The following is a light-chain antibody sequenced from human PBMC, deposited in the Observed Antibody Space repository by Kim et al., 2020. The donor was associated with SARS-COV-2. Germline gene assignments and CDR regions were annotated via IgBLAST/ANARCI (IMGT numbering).Light chain of an antibody. V-gene: IGLV1-40*01. J-gene: IGLJ3*02. CDR3: QSYDSSLRGVL. Sequence: QRVTISCTGSSSNIGAGYDVHWYQQFPGTAPKLLIYSNSDRPSGIPDRFSGSRSGSSASLAITGLQPEDEADYYCQSYDSSLRGVLFGGGTQLTVL. CDR1: SSNIGAGYD. CDR2: SNS.